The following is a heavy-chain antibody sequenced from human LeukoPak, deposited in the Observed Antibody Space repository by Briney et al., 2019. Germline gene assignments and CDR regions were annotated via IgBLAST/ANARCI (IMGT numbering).Heavy chain of an antibody. CDR2: IYYSGST. CDR3: ARILRFMALFSDGPFDI. CDR1: GGTISSHD. J-gene: IGHJ3*02. V-gene: IGHV4-59*11. Sequence: SETLSLTCTASGGTISSHDRSWIRQPPGKGLEWIGYIYYSGSTDYNPSLKSRVTMSVYTSKKQFPRKLRCVTAADTGVYYGARILRFMALFSDGPFDIWGQGTMVTVSS. D-gene: IGHD3-3*01.